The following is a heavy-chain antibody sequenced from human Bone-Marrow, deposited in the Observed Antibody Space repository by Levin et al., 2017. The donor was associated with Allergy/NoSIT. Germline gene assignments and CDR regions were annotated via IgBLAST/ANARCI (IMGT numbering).Heavy chain of an antibody. D-gene: IGHD2-2*01. CDR1: GDTFSTSG. J-gene: IGHJ4*02. CDR2: INPIFGTA. V-gene: IGHV1-69*13. Sequence: GASVKVSCKASGDTFSTSGINWVRQVPGQGLEWMGGINPIFGTAKYPQKFQGRVAITADHSTSTAKMELKSQNFEDTARYYCARVRCISTSCYEDFDYWGKGTLVTVSS. CDR3: ARVRCISTSCYEDFDY.